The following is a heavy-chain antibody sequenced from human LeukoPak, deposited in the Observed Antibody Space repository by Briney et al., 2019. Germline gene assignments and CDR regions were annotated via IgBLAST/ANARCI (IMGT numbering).Heavy chain of an antibody. Sequence: HPGGSLRLSCAASGFTFSNYAMSWVRQAPGKGLEWVSAISGSGGSTYYADSVKGRFTISRDNSKNSLHLQLNSLRAEDTAVYYCARDTYGSGSYYNAPLDYWGQGTLVTVSS. CDR2: ISGSGGST. CDR1: GFTFSNYA. J-gene: IGHJ4*02. CDR3: ARDTYGSGSYYNAPLDY. D-gene: IGHD3-10*01. V-gene: IGHV3-23*01.